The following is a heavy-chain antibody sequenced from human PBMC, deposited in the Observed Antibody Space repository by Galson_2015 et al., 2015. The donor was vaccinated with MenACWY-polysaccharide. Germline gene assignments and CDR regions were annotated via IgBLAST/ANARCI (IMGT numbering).Heavy chain of an antibody. CDR1: GFTFRSYA. Sequence: SLRLSCAASGFTFRSYAMSWVRQAPGKGLEWVSGVSASGGSTVYTDSAKGRFTMSRDNSKRSLYLQMNSLRAEDTAVYYCAKDTGPGEYAYSWGTFDIWGRGTMVTVSS. CDR3: AKDTGPGEYAYSWGTFDI. CDR2: VSASGGST. V-gene: IGHV3-23*01. J-gene: IGHJ3*02. D-gene: IGHD3-10*01.